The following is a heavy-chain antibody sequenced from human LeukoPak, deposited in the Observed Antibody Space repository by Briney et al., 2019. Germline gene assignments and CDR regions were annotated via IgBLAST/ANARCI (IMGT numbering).Heavy chain of an antibody. CDR2: INSDGSSE. Sequence: PGGSLRLSCAASGFTFSSYWMHWVRQAPGKGLVWVSRINSDGSSETYADSVKGRFTISRDNAKNTLYVQMNSLRAEDTAVYYCAREDPYSEGMDVWGQGTSVTVSS. CDR3: AREDPYSEGMDV. J-gene: IGHJ6*02. V-gene: IGHV3-74*03. CDR1: GFTFSSYW. D-gene: IGHD3-9*01.